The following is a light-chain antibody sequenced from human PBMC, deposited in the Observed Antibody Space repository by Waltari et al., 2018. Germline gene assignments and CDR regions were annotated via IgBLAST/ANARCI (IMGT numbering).Light chain of an antibody. J-gene: IGLJ3*02. CDR3: LLSYTDGWV. V-gene: IGLV7-46*01. Sequence: QAVVTQEPSLTVSPGGTDTLTCGSSTGAVTRCHYPYWLQQKPGQAPRTLIYDTSNKHPWTPARFSGSILGGIADLTLSGALPEDEAEYHCLLSYTDGWVFGGGTKLTVL. CDR2: DTS. CDR1: TGAVTRCHY.